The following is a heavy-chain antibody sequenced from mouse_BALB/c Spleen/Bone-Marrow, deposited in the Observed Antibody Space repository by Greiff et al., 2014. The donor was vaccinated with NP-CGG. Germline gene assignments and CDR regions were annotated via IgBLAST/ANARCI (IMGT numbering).Heavy chain of an antibody. CDR3: ARSDYRFDPLPY. Sequence: QVHVKQSGAELVMPGASVKMSCKASGHTFTDYWMHWVKQRPGQGLEWIGAIDTSDSYTSSNQKLGGKATLTGDESSSTAYMQLSSLTSEDSAVYYCARSDYRFDPLPYWGQGTLVTVSA. CDR2: IDTSDSYT. CDR1: GHTFTDYW. D-gene: IGHD2-14*01. V-gene: IGHV1-69*01. J-gene: IGHJ3*01.